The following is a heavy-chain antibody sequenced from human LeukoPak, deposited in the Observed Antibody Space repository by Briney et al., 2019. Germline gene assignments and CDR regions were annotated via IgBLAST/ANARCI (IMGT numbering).Heavy chain of an antibody. J-gene: IGHJ5*02. Sequence: GGSLRLSCAASGFTFSSYEMNWVRQAPGKGLEWVSYISTSGSTIYYADSVKGRFTISRDNAKNSLYLQMNSLRAEDTAVYYCARVNYYDSSGYRSGWFDPWGQGTLVTVSS. CDR1: GFTFSSYE. CDR3: ARVNYYDSSGYRSGWFDP. V-gene: IGHV3-48*03. D-gene: IGHD3-22*01. CDR2: ISTSGSTI.